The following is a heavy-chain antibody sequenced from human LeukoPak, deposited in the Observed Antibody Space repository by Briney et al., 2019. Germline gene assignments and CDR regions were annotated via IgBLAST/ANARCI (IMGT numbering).Heavy chain of an antibody. Sequence: GGSLRLSCAASGFTFSTNAMHWVRQAPGKGLEWVAVISYDGSNKYYADSVKGRFTISRDNSTNTLYLQMNSLRFEDTAVYYCARIGGYNYGNELDHWGQGTLVTVSS. CDR2: ISYDGSNK. CDR1: GFTFSTNA. V-gene: IGHV3-30*04. D-gene: IGHD3-10*01. J-gene: IGHJ4*02. CDR3: ARIGGYNYGNELDH.